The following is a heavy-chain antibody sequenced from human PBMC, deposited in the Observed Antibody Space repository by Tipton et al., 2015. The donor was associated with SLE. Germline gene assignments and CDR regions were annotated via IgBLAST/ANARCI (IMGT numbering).Heavy chain of an antibody. D-gene: IGHD4-17*01. CDR2: TFARNDA. Sequence: SLRLSCAASGIIFSNFAFGWVRQAPGKGLERVSMTFARNDAYYADSVKGRFTISRDDSKNMLFLQMNSLRPEDTAIYYCARISFGDYPDDWGQGTLVSVAS. J-gene: IGHJ4*02. V-gene: IGHV3-23*03. CDR1: GIIFSNFA. CDR3: ARISFGDYPDD.